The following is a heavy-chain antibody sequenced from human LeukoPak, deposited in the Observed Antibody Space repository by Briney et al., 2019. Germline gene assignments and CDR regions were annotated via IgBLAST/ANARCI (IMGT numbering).Heavy chain of an antibody. CDR1: GFTFSNFG. CDR3: ARDHGDIVVVVAAHYYYGMDV. J-gene: IGHJ6*02. D-gene: IGHD2-15*01. CDR2: ISSSSSYI. V-gene: IGHV3-21*01. Sequence: PGGSLRLSCAASGFTFSNFGINWVRQAPGKGLEWVSSISSSSSYISYADSVKGRFTISRDNAKNSLYLQMNSLRAEDTAVYYCARDHGDIVVVVAAHYYYGMDVWGQGTTVTVSS.